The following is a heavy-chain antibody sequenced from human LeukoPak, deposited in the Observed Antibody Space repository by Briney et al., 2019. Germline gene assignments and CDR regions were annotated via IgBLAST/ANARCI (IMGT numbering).Heavy chain of an antibody. CDR2: ISGSGGST. D-gene: IGHD1-26*01. V-gene: IGHV3-23*01. J-gene: IGHJ4*02. Sequence: GGSLRLSCAASGFTFSSYAMSWVRQAPGKGLEWVSAISGSGGSTYYADSVKDRFTISRDNSKNTLYLQMNSLRAEDTAVYYCAKGDSGSSYFDYWGQGTLVTVSS. CDR3: AKGDSGSSYFDY. CDR1: GFTFSSYA.